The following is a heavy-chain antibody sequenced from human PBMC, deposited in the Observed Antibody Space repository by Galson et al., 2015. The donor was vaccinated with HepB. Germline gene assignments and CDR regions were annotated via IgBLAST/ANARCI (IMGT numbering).Heavy chain of an antibody. CDR1: GFTFSSYA. D-gene: IGHD3-9*01. Sequence: SLRLSCAASGFTFSSYAMSWVRQAPGKGLEWVSAISGSGGSTYHADSVKGRFTISRDNSKNTLYLQMNSLRAEDTAVYYCAKARLYDILTGVFDYWGQGTLVTVSS. V-gene: IGHV3-23*01. CDR3: AKARLYDILTGVFDY. CDR2: ISGSGGST. J-gene: IGHJ4*02.